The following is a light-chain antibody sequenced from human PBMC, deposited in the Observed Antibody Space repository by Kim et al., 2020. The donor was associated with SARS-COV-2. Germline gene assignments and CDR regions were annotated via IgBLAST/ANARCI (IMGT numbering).Light chain of an antibody. CDR2: GAY. CDR1: QSVSNNF. CDR3: QNYGTSPLT. V-gene: IGKV3-20*01. Sequence: PGERATVCCRASQSVSNNFLAWYQRKPGQPPRLLICGAYSRATGIPDRFSGSGSETDFILTISRLDPEDFAVYYCQNYGTSPLTFGGGTKVDIK. J-gene: IGKJ4*01.